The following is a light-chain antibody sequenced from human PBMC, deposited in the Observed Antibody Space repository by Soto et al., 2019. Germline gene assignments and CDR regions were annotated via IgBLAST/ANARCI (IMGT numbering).Light chain of an antibody. CDR3: QQRKNWQVT. Sequence: RRSRGSPSLSPGERSTLSCRASQSVSTNLALYQQKPGQATRLLIYAASIRGTGIPARFSSSGSGTDFTLTISSLEHEDFAVYYCQQRKNWQVTFGQGTRREMK. V-gene: IGKV3-11*01. CDR2: AAS. CDR1: QSVSTN. J-gene: IGKJ5*01.